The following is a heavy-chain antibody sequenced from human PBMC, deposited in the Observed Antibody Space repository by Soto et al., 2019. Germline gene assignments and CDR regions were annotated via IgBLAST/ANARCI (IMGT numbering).Heavy chain of an antibody. CDR2: VSGYNYNT. D-gene: IGHD2-21*02. V-gene: IGHV1-18*01. J-gene: IGHJ3*01. CDR1: GYSFRSYG. Sequence: GASVKVSCKASGYSFRSYGINWVRQAPGQGLEWIGWVSGYNYNTKYAQKLQGRITVTTDTSTNTAYMELRSLRSDDTAVYYCARPQRGDDVKNAFDLWGQGTMVTVSS. CDR3: ARPQRGDDVKNAFDL.